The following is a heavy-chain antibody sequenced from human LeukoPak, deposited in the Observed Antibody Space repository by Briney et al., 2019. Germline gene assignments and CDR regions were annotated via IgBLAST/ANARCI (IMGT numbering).Heavy chain of an antibody. D-gene: IGHD5-18*01. CDR1: GFTFNNAW. J-gene: IGHJ4*02. CDR2: IKSKTDGVPT. V-gene: IGHV3-15*01. CDR3: SIDRGNSYGFYPH. Sequence: PGGSLRLSCAASGFTFNNAWMSWGRQAPGKGLEWVGRIKSKTDGVPTDYAAPVKGRFTISRDDSKNTLYLQMNSLKTEDTAVYYCSIDRGNSYGFYPHWGQGTLVTVSS.